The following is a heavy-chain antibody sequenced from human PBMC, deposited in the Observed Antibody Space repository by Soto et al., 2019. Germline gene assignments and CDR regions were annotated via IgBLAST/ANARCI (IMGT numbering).Heavy chain of an antibody. Sequence: QVQLVQSGAEVKKPGASVKVSCKASGYTFTSYGISWVRQAPGQGLEWMGWISAYNGNTNYAQKLQGRVTMTTDTSTSTAYMGLRSLRSDDTAVYYCATAGWNVKAAYYFDYWGQGTLVTVSS. CDR1: GYTFTSYG. V-gene: IGHV1-18*01. CDR2: ISAYNGNT. CDR3: ATAGWNVKAAYYFDY. J-gene: IGHJ4*02. D-gene: IGHD1-1*01.